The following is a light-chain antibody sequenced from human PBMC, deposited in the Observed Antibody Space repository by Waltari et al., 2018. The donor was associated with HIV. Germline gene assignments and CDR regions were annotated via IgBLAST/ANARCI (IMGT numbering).Light chain of an antibody. Sequence: EIVLTQSPGTLSLSPGERATPSCRASQSVRSASLALYQQKPGQAPRLLIYGASSRAPGIPDRFSGSGAVTDFILTISRLEPEDCAVYYCQQYAASPLTFGGGTKVEIK. CDR3: QQYAASPLT. V-gene: IGKV3-20*01. CDR2: GAS. J-gene: IGKJ4*01. CDR1: QSVRSAS.